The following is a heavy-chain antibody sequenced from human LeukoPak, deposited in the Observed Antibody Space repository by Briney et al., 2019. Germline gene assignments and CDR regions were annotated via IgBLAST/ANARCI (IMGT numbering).Heavy chain of an antibody. CDR2: ISGSGGST. Sequence: PGGSLRLSCAASGFTFSSNPMAWVRQAPGKGLEWVSSISGSGGSTYFADSVKGRFTISRDNSKNTLYLQMNSLRDEDTAVYYCARMTHSGSYYFDYWGQGTLVTVSS. D-gene: IGHD1-26*01. J-gene: IGHJ4*02. CDR3: ARMTHSGSYYFDY. V-gene: IGHV3-23*01. CDR1: GFTFSSNP.